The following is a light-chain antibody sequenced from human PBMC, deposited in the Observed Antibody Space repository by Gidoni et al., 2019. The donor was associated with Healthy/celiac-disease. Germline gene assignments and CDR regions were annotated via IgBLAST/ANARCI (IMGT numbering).Light chain of an antibody. Sequence: DIQMTQSPSTLSASAGDRVTITCRASQSISSWLAWYQQKPGKAPKLLIYDASSLESGVPSRFSGSGSGTEFTLTISSLQPDDFATYYCQQYNSSPVTFGGGTKVEIK. CDR1: QSISSW. CDR3: QQYNSSPVT. V-gene: IGKV1-5*01. CDR2: DAS. J-gene: IGKJ4*01.